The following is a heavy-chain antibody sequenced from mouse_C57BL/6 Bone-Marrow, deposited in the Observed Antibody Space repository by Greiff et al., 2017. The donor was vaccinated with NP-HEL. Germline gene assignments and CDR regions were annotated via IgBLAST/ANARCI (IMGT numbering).Heavy chain of an antibody. J-gene: IGHJ3*01. CDR3: TRAGKLLRSFAY. Sequence: EVMLVESGEGLVKPEGSLKLSCAASGFTFSSYAMSWVRQTPEKRLEWVAYISSGGDYIYYADTVKGRFTISRDNARNTLYLQMSSLKSEDTAMYYCTRAGKLLRSFAYWGQGTLVTVSA. CDR1: GFTFSSYA. V-gene: IGHV5-9-1*02. D-gene: IGHD1-1*01. CDR2: ISSGGDYI.